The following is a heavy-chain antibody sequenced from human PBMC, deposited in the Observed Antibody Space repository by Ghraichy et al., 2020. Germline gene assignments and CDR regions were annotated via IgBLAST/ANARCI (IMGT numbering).Heavy chain of an antibody. CDR2: IYYSGST. D-gene: IGHD3-3*01. CDR1: GGSISSYY. Sequence: SETLSLTCTVSGGSISSYYWSWIRQPPGKGLEWIGYIYYSGSTNYNPSLKSRVTISVDTSKNQFSLKLSSVTAADTAVYYCVRGGAYYDFWSGWGELGMDVWGQGTTVTVSS. J-gene: IGHJ6*02. CDR3: VRGGAYYDFWSGWGELGMDV. V-gene: IGHV4-59*01.